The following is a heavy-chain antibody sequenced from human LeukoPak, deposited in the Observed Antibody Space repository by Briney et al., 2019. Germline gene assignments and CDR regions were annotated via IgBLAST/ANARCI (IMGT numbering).Heavy chain of an antibody. J-gene: IGHJ3*02. CDR1: GGSISSSSYY. CDR3: ARQDGYYDSSGYPQGAFDI. CDR2: IYYSGST. Sequence: SETLSLTCTVSGGSISSSSYYWGWIRQPPGKGLEWIGSIYYSGSTYYNPSLKSRVTISVDTSKNQFSLKLSSVTAADTAVYYCARQDGYYDSSGYPQGAFDIWGQGTMVTVSS. D-gene: IGHD3-22*01. V-gene: IGHV4-39*01.